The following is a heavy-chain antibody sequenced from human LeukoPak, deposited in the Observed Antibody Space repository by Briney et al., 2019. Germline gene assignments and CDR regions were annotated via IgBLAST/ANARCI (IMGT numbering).Heavy chain of an antibody. CDR1: GFIFSGYA. Sequence: GGSLRLSCAASGAASGFIFSGYAMHWVRQAPGKGLEWVAIISYDGSNEYYAGSVRGRFIISRDNSRDTIYLQMSSLRVEDTAVYYCASGYDFWSGYPPAQYSMDVWGQGTTVTVSS. V-gene: IGHV3-30-3*01. CDR2: ISYDGSNE. J-gene: IGHJ6*02. CDR3: ASGYDFWSGYPPAQYSMDV. D-gene: IGHD3-3*01.